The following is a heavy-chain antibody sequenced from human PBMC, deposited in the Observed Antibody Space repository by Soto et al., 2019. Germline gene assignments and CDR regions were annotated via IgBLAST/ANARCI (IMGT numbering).Heavy chain of an antibody. D-gene: IGHD3-10*01. CDR3: AREVTTMVRGVIPQPYYYGMDV. V-gene: IGHV6-1*01. CDR2: TYYRSKWYN. J-gene: IGHJ6*02. CDR1: GDSVSSNSAA. Sequence: SQTLSLTCAISGDSVSSNSAAWNWIRQSPSRGLEWLGRTYYRSKWYNDYAVSVKSRITINPDTSKNQFSLQLNSVTPEDTAVYYCAREVTTMVRGVIPQPYYYGMDVWGQGTTVTVSS.